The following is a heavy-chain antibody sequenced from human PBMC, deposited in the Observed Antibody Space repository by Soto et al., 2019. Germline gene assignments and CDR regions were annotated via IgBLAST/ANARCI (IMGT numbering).Heavy chain of an antibody. J-gene: IGHJ5*02. V-gene: IGHV2-5*02. Sequence: QITLKESGPTLLSPTQTLTLTCTFSGFSIRTSGVGVGWIRQTPGKSLEWLAFIYWDDDKRYSPSLRSRLAITKDTSKNQVVLTMTNMDPVDTATYFCAHRRPWSSDWNSGWLDPWGQGILVTVSS. CDR1: GFSIRTSGVG. D-gene: IGHD1-1*01. CDR3: AHRRPWSSDWNSGWLDP. CDR2: IYWDDDK.